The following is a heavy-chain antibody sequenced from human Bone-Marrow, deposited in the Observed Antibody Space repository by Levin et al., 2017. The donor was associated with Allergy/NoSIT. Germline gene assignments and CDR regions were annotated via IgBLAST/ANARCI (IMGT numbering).Heavy chain of an antibody. D-gene: IGHD3-22*01. CDR3: ARVLISGYSDGMDV. J-gene: IGHJ6*02. V-gene: IGHV3-21*01. Sequence: PGGSLRLSCAASGFTFSSYSMNWVRQAPGKGLEWVSSISSSSSYIYYADSVKGRFTISRDNAKNSLYLQMNSLRAEDTAVYYCARVLISGYSDGMDVWGQGTTVTVSS. CDR2: ISSSSSYI. CDR1: GFTFSSYS.